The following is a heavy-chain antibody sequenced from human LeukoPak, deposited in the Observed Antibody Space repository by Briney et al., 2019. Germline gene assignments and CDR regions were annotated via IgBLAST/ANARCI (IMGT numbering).Heavy chain of an antibody. J-gene: IGHJ2*01. CDR2: INWNGGRT. Sequence: GGSLRLSCAASGFTFNDYGMSWVRQAPGKGLEWVSGINWNGGRTGYADSMKGRFIVSRDNAKNSLYLQMNSLRAEDTAVYYCARDWAVTPRYFDLWGRGTLVTVSS. CDR3: ARDWAVTPRYFDL. V-gene: IGHV3-20*04. CDR1: GFTFNDYG. D-gene: IGHD4-17*01.